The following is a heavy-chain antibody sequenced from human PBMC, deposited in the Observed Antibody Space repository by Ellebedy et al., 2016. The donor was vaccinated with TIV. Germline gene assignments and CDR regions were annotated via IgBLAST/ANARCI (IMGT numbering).Heavy chain of an antibody. Sequence: SETLSLXXTVSGDSMLTSFYYWSWIRQHPGKGLECIGYIFYSGGTFYNPSLKSRVMISVDTSKNQFSLNLSSVTAADTAVYYCARVHVERLRGFGGGDYDNHPLFCFDYWGQGTLVTVSS. J-gene: IGHJ4*02. D-gene: IGHD3-16*01. CDR2: IFYSGGT. CDR1: GDSMLTSFYY. V-gene: IGHV4-31*03. CDR3: ARVHVERLRGFGGGDYDNHPLFCFDY.